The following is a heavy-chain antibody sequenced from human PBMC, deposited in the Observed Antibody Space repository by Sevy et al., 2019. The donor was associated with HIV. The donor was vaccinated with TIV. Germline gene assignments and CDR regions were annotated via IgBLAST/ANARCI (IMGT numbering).Heavy chain of an antibody. CDR2: SNHSGST. D-gene: IGHD5-12*01. V-gene: IGHV4-34*01. Sequence: SETLSLTCAVYGGSFSGYYWSWIRQPPGKGLEWIGESNHSGSTNYNPSLKSRVTISVDTSKNQFSLKLSSVTAADTAVYYCARRGRWLQLSFDYWGQGTLVTVSS. J-gene: IGHJ4*02. CDR3: ARRGRWLQLSFDY. CDR1: GGSFSGYY.